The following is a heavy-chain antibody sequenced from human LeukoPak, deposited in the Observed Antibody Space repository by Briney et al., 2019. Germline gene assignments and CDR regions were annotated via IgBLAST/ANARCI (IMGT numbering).Heavy chain of an antibody. CDR3: ARDRGSDADYYASGTYYN. D-gene: IGHD3-10*01. Sequence: SLRLSCTASGFTFNNYAMHWVRQASGKGLDWVAAISYGRSKKYYADSVKGRFTLSRDNSRDTLYLQMNRLRGEDTALYYCARDRGSDADYYASGTYYNWGQGTLVTVSS. CDR2: ISYGRSKK. CDR1: GFTFNNYA. J-gene: IGHJ4*02. V-gene: IGHV3-30*04.